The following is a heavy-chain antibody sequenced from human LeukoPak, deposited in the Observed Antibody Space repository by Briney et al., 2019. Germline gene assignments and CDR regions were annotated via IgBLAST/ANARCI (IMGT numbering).Heavy chain of an antibody. J-gene: IGHJ4*02. CDR1: GGSISSSSYY. V-gene: IGHV4-39*01. CDR2: IYHSGST. CDR3: ARHSRAHYGSGSNFDY. D-gene: IGHD3-10*01. Sequence: PSETLSLTCTVSGGSISSSSYYWGWIRQPPGKGLEWIGSIYHSGSTNYNPSLKSRVTISVDTSKNQFSLKLSSVTAADTAVYYCARHSRAHYGSGSNFDYWGQGTLVTVSS.